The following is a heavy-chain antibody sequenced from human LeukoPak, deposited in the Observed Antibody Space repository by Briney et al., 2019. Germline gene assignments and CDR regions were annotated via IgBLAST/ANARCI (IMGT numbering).Heavy chain of an antibody. CDR1: GYTFTRYG. V-gene: IGHV1-69*04. J-gene: IGHJ4*02. Sequence: GSSVKVSCKASGYTFTRYGISWVRQAPGQGLEWMGRIIPILGIANYAQKFQGRVTITADKSTSTAYMELGSLRSEDTAVYYCARDASWGPWLPDYWGQGTLVTVSS. CDR3: ARDASWGPWLPDY. D-gene: IGHD3-22*01. CDR2: IIPILGIA.